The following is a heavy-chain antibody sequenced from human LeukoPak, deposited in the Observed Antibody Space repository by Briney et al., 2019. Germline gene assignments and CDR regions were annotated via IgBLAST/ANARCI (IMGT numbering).Heavy chain of an antibody. D-gene: IGHD6-13*01. CDR2: ISSDSSYI. CDR3: ARDFSRVSEH. J-gene: IGHJ1*01. CDR1: GFTFSSYS. Sequence: PGGSLRLSCAASGFTFSSYSMNWVRQAPGKGLEWGSSISSDSSYIYYADSVKGRSTISRDNAKNSLYLQMNSLRAEDTALYYCARDFSRVSEHWGQGTLVTVSS. V-gene: IGHV3-21*01.